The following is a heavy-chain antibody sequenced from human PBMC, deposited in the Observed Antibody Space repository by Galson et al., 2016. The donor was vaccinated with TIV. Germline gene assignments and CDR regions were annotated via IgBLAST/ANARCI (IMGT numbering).Heavy chain of an antibody. Sequence: SVKVSCKALGGTLASVGKFSSYVISWVRQAPGQGLEWVGRIIPIFGTTKYAQKFQGRVTITADESTDTAYVELNSLTSEDTAVYYCARATNYYDNGFDPWGQGTLVTVSS. V-gene: IGHV1-69*13. CDR3: ARATNYYDNGFDP. J-gene: IGHJ5*02. CDR2: IIPIFGTT. CDR1: GGTLASVGKFSSYV. D-gene: IGHD3-10*01.